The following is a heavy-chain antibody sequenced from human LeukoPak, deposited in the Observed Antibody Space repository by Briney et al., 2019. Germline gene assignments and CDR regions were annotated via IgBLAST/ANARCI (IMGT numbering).Heavy chain of an antibody. V-gene: IGHV4-39*07. D-gene: IGHD3-9*01. Sequence: PSETLSLTCAVSGASISICEYFWVWLRQPPGQGLVWIVSIYHTGHTYHNPSLRRRVTVSVDTTKNQFYLMLIPVTAADTAVYYCARGLGRYFDWLARADAHFDYWGRGTLVTVSS. CDR2: IYHTGHT. CDR1: GASISICEYF. CDR3: ARGLGRYFDWLARADAHFDY. J-gene: IGHJ4*02.